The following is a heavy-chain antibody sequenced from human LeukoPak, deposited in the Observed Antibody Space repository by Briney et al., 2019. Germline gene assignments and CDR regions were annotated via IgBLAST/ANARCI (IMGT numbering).Heavy chain of an antibody. CDR1: GYTFSGFY. J-gene: IGHJ5*02. Sequence: ASVKVSCKASGYTFSGFYIHWVRQAPGQGLEWMGWINPNSGVTNYAQKLQGRVTITRDTSIDTAYMQLSRLRSDDTAVYYCARAGYSYGSYNWFDPWGQGTLVTVSS. CDR3: ARAGYSYGSYNWFDP. CDR2: INPNSGVT. V-gene: IGHV1-2*02. D-gene: IGHD5-18*01.